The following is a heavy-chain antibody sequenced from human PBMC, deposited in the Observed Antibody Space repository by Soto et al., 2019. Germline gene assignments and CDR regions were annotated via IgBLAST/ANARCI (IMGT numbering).Heavy chain of an antibody. CDR3: ARAHRDGYNTPLDY. Sequence: SETLSLTCTVSGGSISSSSYYWGWIRQPPGKGLEWIGSMYYSGSTYYNPSLKSRVTISVDTSKNQFSLKLSSVTAADTAVYYCARAHRDGYNTPLDYWGQGTLVTVSS. D-gene: IGHD5-12*01. CDR1: GGSISSSSYY. CDR2: MYYSGST. V-gene: IGHV4-39*01. J-gene: IGHJ4*02.